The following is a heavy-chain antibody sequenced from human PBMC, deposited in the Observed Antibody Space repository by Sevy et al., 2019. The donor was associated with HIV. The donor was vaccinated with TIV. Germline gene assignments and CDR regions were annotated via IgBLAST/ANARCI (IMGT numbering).Heavy chain of an antibody. J-gene: IGHJ4*02. CDR3: AREAIFGVGPFDY. CDR2: IYYSGST. V-gene: IGHV4-30-4*01. Sequence: SETLSLTCTVSGGSISSGDYYWSWIRQPPGKGLEWIGYIYYSGSTYYNPSLKSRVTISVDTFKNQFSLKLSSVTAADTAVYYCAREAIFGVGPFDYWGQGTLVTVSS. CDR1: GGSISSGDYY. D-gene: IGHD3-3*01.